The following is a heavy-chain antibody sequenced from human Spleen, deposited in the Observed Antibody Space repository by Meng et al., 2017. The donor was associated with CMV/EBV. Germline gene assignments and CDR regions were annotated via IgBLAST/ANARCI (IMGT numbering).Heavy chain of an antibody. CDR3: AKDLIEVAVVPAAIGY. Sequence: GGSLRLSCAASGFTFSSYWMSWVRQAPGKGLEWVANINEDGSEKYYVDSVKGRFTISRDNAKNTLYLQMNSLRAEDTAVYYCAKDLIEVAVVPAAIGYWGQGTLVTVSS. D-gene: IGHD2-2*01. J-gene: IGHJ4*02. CDR2: INEDGSEK. CDR1: GFTFSSYW. V-gene: IGHV3-7*01.